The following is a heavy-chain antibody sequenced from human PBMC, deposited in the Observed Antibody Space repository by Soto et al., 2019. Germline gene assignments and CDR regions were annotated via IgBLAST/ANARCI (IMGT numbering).Heavy chain of an antibody. CDR2: ISGSGGST. J-gene: IGHJ4*02. CDR3: AKVGGPYGGNGKY. CDR1: GFPFSSYS. Sequence: PGGSLRLSCSASGFPFSSYSMSWVRQAPGKGLEWVSSISGSGGSTYHADSVKGRFSISRDNSKNTLYLQMNSLRAEDTAVYYCAKVGGPYGGNGKYWGQGTLVTVSS. D-gene: IGHD4-17*01. V-gene: IGHV3-23*01.